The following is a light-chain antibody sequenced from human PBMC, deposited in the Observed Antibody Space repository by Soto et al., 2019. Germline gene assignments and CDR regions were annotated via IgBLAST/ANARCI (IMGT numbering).Light chain of an antibody. CDR1: SADVGGCNY. CDR3: GSCTTGSILV. Sequence: QSVLAQPASVSGSPGQSITISCTGTSADVGGCNYVSWYQQHPDKAPKVVIYEVSNRPSGVSNRFSGSKSGNTASLTISGLQAEDEADYYCGSCTTGSILVFGTRTKVTVL. CDR2: EVS. J-gene: IGLJ1*01. V-gene: IGLV2-14*01.